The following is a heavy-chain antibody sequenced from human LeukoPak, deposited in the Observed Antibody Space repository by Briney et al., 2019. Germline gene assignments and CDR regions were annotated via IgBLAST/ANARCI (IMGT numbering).Heavy chain of an antibody. J-gene: IGHJ4*02. V-gene: IGHV3-7*01. CDR1: GGSFSGYY. CDR2: IKQDGSEK. Sequence: LPSETLSLTCAVYGGSFSGYYWSWIRQPPGKGLEWVANIKQDGSEKYYVDSVKGRFTISRDNAKNSLYLQMNSLRAEDTAVYYCARDSYIVGARGGRREREPFDYWGQGTLVTVSS. CDR3: ARDSYIVGARGGRREREPFDY. D-gene: IGHD1-26*01.